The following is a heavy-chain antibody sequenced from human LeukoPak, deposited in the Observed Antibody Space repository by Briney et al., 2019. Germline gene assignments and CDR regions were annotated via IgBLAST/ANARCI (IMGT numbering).Heavy chain of an antibody. CDR2: ILSKTDCGTT. CDR3: TTDEGVDDYFDY. D-gene: IGHD3-10*01. CDR1: GFTFNSAW. Sequence: GGSLRLSCAASGFTFNSAWMSWVRQAPGEGLEWVGRILSKTDCGTTDYAAPVKGRFTISRDDSKNMLYLQMNSLKTEDTAVYYCTTDEGVDDYFDYWGQGTLVTVSS. V-gene: IGHV3-15*01. J-gene: IGHJ4*02.